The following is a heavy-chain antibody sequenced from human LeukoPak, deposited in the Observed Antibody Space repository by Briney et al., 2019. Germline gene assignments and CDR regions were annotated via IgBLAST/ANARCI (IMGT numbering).Heavy chain of an antibody. CDR1: GYTFTSYD. J-gene: IGHJ4*02. V-gene: IGHV1-8*01. Sequence: ASVKVSCKASGYTFTSYDINWVRQATGQGLEWMGWMNPNSGNTGYAQKFQGRVTMTRNTSINTVYMELSSLRSEDTAVYYCAMRGYYDSKGGFSDYWGQGTLVTVSS. CDR3: AMRGYYDSKGGFSDY. D-gene: IGHD3-22*01. CDR2: MNPNSGNT.